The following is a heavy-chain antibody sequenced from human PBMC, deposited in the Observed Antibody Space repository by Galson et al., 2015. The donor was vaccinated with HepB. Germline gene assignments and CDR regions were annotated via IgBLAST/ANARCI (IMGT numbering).Heavy chain of an antibody. CDR1: GGSISSYY. V-gene: IGHV4-59*01. J-gene: IGHJ4*02. Sequence: SETLSLTCTVSGGSISSYYWSWIRQPPGKGLEWIGYIYYSGSTNYNPSLKSRVTISVDTSKNQFSLKLSSVTAADTAVYYCARLVAALGGYFDYWGQGTLVTVSS. CDR3: ARLVAALGGYFDY. CDR2: IYYSGST. D-gene: IGHD6-6*01.